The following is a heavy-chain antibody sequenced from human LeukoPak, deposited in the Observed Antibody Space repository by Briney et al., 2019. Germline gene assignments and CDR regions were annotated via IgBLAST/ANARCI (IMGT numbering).Heavy chain of an antibody. CDR1: GGSISSSSYY. D-gene: IGHD3-22*01. CDR3: ARDGTMIPFDY. J-gene: IGHJ4*02. Sequence: SETLSLTCTVSGGSISSSSYYWSWIRQPAGKGLEWIGRIYTSGSTNYNPSLKSRVAMSVDTSKNQFSLKLSSVTAADTAVYYCARDGTMIPFDYWGQGTLVTVSS. CDR2: IYTSGST. V-gene: IGHV4-61*02.